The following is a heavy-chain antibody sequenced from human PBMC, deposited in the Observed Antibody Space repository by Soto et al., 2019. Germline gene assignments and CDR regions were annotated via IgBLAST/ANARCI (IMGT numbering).Heavy chain of an antibody. D-gene: IGHD2-21*01. CDR2: VYYSGGA. J-gene: IGHJ5*01. CDR1: GVSIHNSHSF. CDR3: GRVVEGATRHTDFDS. V-gene: IGHV4-39*01. Sequence: QVHLQESGPGLVKPSETLSLTCAVSGVSIHNSHSFWGWIRQPPGKGLEFIANVYYSGGAHYNPSFKSRVTMFVDTATNQVSLRMSSVTAADTAVYFCGRVVEGATRHTDFDSWGQGTLVTVSS.